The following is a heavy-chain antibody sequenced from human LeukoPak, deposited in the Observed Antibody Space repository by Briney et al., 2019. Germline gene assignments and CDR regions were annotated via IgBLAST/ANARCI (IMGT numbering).Heavy chain of an antibody. CDR3: ARKRELDY. V-gene: IGHV4-34*01. CDR1: GGSFSGYY. J-gene: IGHJ4*02. D-gene: IGHD1-26*01. CDR2: INHSGST. Sequence: PSGTLSLTCAVYGGSFSGYYWSWIRQPPGKGLEWIGEINHSGSTNYNPSLKSRVTISVDTSKNQFSLKLSSVTAADTAVYYCARKRELDYWGQGTLVTVSS.